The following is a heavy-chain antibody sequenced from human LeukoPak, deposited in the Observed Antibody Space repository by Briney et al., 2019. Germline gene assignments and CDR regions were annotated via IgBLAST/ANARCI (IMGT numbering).Heavy chain of an antibody. D-gene: IGHD3-10*01. J-gene: IGHJ4*02. CDR3: ASLSMVRGVMVNY. V-gene: IGHV4-39*01. CDR1: GGSISSSSYY. Sequence: PSETLSLTCTGSGGSISSSSYYWGWIRQPPGKGLEWIGSIYYSGSTYYNPSLKSRVTISVDTSKNQFSLKLSSVTAADTAVYYCASLSMVRGVMVNYWGQGTLVTVSS. CDR2: IYYSGST.